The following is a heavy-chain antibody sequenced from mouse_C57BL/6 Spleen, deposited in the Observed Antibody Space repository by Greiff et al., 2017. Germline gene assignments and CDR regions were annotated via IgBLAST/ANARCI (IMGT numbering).Heavy chain of an antibody. CDR1: GYTFTSYW. V-gene: IGHV1-64*01. Sequence: QVQLKQPGAELVKPGASVKLSCKASGYTFTSYWMHWVKQRPGQGLEWIGMIHPNSGSTNYNEKFKSKATLTVDKSSSTAYMQLSSLTSEDSAVYYCARRDHYYFDYWGQGTTLTVSS. CDR3: ARRDHYYFDY. CDR2: IHPNSGST. J-gene: IGHJ2*01.